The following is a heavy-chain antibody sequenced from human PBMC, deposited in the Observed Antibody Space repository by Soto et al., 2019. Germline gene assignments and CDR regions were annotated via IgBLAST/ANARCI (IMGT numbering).Heavy chain of an antibody. V-gene: IGHV3-21*01. D-gene: IGHD6-19*01. CDR2: ISSSSSYI. Sequence: PGGSLRLSCAASGFTFSSYSMNWVRQAPGKGLEWVSSISSSSSYIYYADSVKGRFTISRDNAKNSLYLQMNSLRAEDTAVYYCARDQSRYSSGWSEFDPCGQGTLVTVYS. CDR3: ARDQSRYSSGWSEFDP. CDR1: GFTFSSYS. J-gene: IGHJ5*02.